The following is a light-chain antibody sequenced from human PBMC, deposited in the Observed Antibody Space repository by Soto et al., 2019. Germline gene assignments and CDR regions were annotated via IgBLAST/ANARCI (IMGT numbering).Light chain of an antibody. CDR2: GAS. CDR1: QSISSSH. CDR3: HQYGSSPWT. Sequence: EIVLTQSPGTLSLSPGERVTLSCRASQSISSSHLAWYQQKPGQAPRLLIYGASTRATGIPDKFSGSGSGSGTDFTLTISRLEPEDFAVFYCHQYGSSPWTFGQGTQVEIK. V-gene: IGKV3-20*01. J-gene: IGKJ1*01.